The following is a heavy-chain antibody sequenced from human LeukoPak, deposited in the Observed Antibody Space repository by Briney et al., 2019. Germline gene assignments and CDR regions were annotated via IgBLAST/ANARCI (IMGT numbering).Heavy chain of an antibody. CDR1: GFTFSSYA. Sequence: GRSLRLSCAASGFTFSSYAMHWVRQAPGKGLEWVAVISYDGSNKYYADSVKGRFTISRDNSKNTLYLQMNSLRAEDTAVYCCARGGGSHYYYYYGMDVWGQGTTVTVSS. V-gene: IGHV3-30-3*01. J-gene: IGHJ6*02. CDR2: ISYDGSNK. CDR3: ARGGGSHYYYYYGMDV. D-gene: IGHD1-26*01.